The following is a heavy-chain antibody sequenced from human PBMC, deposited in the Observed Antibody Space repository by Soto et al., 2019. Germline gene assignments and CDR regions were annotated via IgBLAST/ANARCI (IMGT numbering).Heavy chain of an antibody. CDR2: IIPIFGTA. J-gene: IGHJ5*02. V-gene: IGHV1-69*06. Sequence: VASVKVSCKASGGTFSSYAISWVRQAPGQGLEWMGGIIPIFGTANYAQKFQGRVTITADKSTSTAYMELSSLRSEDTAVYYCAREPSSGYHQWFDPWGQGTLVTVSS. D-gene: IGHD3-22*01. CDR3: AREPSSGYHQWFDP. CDR1: GGTFSSYA.